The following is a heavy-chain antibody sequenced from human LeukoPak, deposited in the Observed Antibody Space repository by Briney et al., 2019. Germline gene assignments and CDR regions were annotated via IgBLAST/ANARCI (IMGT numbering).Heavy chain of an antibody. J-gene: IGHJ3*02. V-gene: IGHV4-4*09. CDR3: AKILGSGVWYGFDI. Sequence: ETLSLTCSVSGGSLTFYYWTWIRPPPGKGLEWIGYIYTTGRTNYNPSLKSRVTISVDTSKNQFSLKLSSVTAADTAVYYCAKILGSGVWYGFDIWGQGTMVTVSS. D-gene: IGHD7-27*01. CDR1: GGSLTFYY. CDR2: IYTTGRT.